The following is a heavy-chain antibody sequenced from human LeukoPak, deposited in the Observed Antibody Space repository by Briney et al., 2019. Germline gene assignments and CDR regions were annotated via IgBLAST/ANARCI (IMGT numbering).Heavy chain of an antibody. J-gene: IGHJ4*02. CDR2: ISSSSSYI. CDR1: GFTFSSYS. CDR3: ARVVSSSGFSFSVTDY. Sequence: GGSLRLSCAASGFTFSSYSMNWVRQAPGKGLEWVSSISSSSSYIYYADPVKGRFTISRDNAKNSLYLQMNSLRAEDTAVYYCARVVSSSGFSFSVTDYWGQGTLVTVPS. D-gene: IGHD6-19*01. V-gene: IGHV3-21*01.